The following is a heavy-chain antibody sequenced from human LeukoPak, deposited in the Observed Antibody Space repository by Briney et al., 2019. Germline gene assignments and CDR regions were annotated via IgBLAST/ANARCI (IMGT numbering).Heavy chain of an antibody. J-gene: IGHJ4*02. CDR1: GFTFSSHG. D-gene: IGHD2-21*02. CDR2: ITGSGANA. Sequence: GGSLGLSCAASGFTFSSHGMNWVRQAPGKGLEWVSGITGSGANAYYADSVKGRFTISRDNSKNTLYLQMNSLRAEDTAVYYCAKTAHIVVVTAILDYWGQGTLVTVSS. V-gene: IGHV3-23*01. CDR3: AKTAHIVVVTAILDY.